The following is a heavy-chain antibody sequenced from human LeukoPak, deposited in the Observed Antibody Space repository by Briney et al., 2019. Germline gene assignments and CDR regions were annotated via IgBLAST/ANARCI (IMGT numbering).Heavy chain of an antibody. J-gene: IGHJ4*02. CDR2: ISKKSGVK. V-gene: IGHV3-48*02. CDR1: GFSFSSFS. Sequence: GGSLSLSCAASGFSFSSFSMNWVRQAPGKGLEWVSYISKKSGVKNYAASVKGRFFISRDNAENSLFLHMNRLRDEDTAVYYCARDWEMATIAAAALGYWGQGTRVTVSS. CDR3: ARDWEMATIAAAALGY. D-gene: IGHD6-13*01.